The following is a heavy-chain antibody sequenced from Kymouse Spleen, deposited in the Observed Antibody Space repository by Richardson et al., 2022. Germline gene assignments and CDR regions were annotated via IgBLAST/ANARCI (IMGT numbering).Heavy chain of an antibody. D-gene: IGHD3-3*01. Sequence: QVQLQQWGAGLLKPSETLSLTCAVYGGSFSGYYWSWIRQPPGKGLEWIGEINHSGSTNYNPSLKSRVTISVDTSKNQFSLKLSSVTAADTAVYYCARAQYYDFWSGYYYYYGMDVWGQGTTVTVSS. V-gene: IGHV4-34*01. J-gene: IGHJ6*02. CDR2: INHSGST. CDR1: GGSFSGYY. CDR3: ARAQYYDFWSGYYYYYGMDV.